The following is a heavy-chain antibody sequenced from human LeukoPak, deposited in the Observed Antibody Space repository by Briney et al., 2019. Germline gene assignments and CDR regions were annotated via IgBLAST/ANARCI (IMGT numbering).Heavy chain of an antibody. CDR3: AKDIQLST. CDR1: GFTYSSYA. V-gene: IGHV3-23*01. Sequence: GGSLRLSCAASGFTYSSYAMTWVRQAPGRGLEWVSLIGASGESTYYADSVKGRFTISRDNSKNTLSLQMNSLRVEDTAMYFCAKDIQLSTWGLGTMVTVSS. CDR2: IGASGEST. D-gene: IGHD5-24*01. J-gene: IGHJ3*01.